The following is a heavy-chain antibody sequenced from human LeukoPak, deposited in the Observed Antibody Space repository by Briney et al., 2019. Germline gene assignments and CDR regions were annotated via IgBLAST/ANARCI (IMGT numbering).Heavy chain of an antibody. Sequence: GGSLRLSCAASGFTISSYSMNWVRQAPGKGLEWVSSISRISSYIYYADSVKGRFTISRDNAKNSLYLQMDSLRAEDTAVYYCARDPSGSYYPRVSGALDIWGQGTMVTVSS. CDR3: ARDPSGSYYPRVSGALDI. D-gene: IGHD1-26*01. CDR2: ISRISSYI. J-gene: IGHJ3*02. V-gene: IGHV3-21*01. CDR1: GFTISSYS.